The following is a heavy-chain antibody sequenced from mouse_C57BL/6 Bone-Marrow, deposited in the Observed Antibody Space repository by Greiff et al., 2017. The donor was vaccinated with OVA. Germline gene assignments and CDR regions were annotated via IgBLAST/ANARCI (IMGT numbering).Heavy chain of an antibody. CDR1: GYTFTSYW. CDR3: ARSYVGAMDY. V-gene: IGHV1-69*01. Sequence: VQLQQPGAELVMPGASVKLSCKASGYTFTSYWMHWVKQRPGQGLEWIGEIDPSDSYTNYNQKLKGKSTLTVDKSSSTAYMQLSSLTSEDSAVYYCARSYVGAMDYWGQGTSVTVSS. CDR2: IDPSDSYT. D-gene: IGHD6-5*01. J-gene: IGHJ4*01.